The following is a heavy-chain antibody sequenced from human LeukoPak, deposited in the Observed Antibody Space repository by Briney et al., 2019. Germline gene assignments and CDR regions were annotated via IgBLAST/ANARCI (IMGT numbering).Heavy chain of an antibody. CDR1: GGSISSGSNY. D-gene: IGHD6-13*01. CDR2: IFTSGTT. Sequence: TLSLTCSVSGGSISSGSNYWSWIRQPAGKGLEWIGRIFTSGTTNYNPSLRSRVTISLDTSNNQFSLTLTSVTAADTAVYYCARESQFSGSWGANWLDPWGQGTLVTVSS. J-gene: IGHJ5*02. CDR3: ARESQFSGSWGANWLDP. V-gene: IGHV4-61*02.